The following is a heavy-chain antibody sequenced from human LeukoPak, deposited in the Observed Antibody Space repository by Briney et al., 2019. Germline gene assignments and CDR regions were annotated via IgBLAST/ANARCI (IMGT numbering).Heavy chain of an antibody. V-gene: IGHV4-59*01. D-gene: IGHD5-18*01. CDR3: ARIPVRDRGYSYGDS. J-gene: IGHJ4*02. CDR2: IYYSGST. Sequence: NASETLSLTCTVSGGSISSYYWSWIRQPPGKGLEWIGYIYYSGSTNYNPSLKSRVTISVDTSKNQFSLKLSSVTAADTAVYYCARIPVRDRGYSYGDSWGQGTLVTVSS. CDR1: GGSISSYY.